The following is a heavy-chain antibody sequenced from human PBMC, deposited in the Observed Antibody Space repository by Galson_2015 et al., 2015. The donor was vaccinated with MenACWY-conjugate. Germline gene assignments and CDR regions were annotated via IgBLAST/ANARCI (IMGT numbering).Heavy chain of an antibody. CDR3: ARVWWQSDNFYGMDV. CDR2: INTNTGDP. J-gene: IGHJ6*02. CDR1: GYTFTLYG. D-gene: IGHD2-15*01. V-gene: IGHV7-4-1*02. Sequence: SVKVSCKASGYTFTLYGINWVRQAPGHGPEWMGWINTNTGDPTYAPAFTGRLVFSLDTSLTTAYLQINNLKSDDTAIYFCARVWWQSDNFYGMDVWGQGTTVTVSS.